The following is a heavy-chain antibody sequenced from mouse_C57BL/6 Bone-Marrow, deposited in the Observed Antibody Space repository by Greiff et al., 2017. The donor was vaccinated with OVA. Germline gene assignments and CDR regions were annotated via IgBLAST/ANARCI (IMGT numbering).Heavy chain of an antibody. J-gene: IGHJ4*01. D-gene: IGHD2-5*01. CDR2: INPSTGGT. CDR1: GYSFTGYY. V-gene: IGHV1-42*01. Sequence: VHVKQSGPELVKPGASVKISCKASGYSFTGYYMNWVKQSPDKSLEWIGEINPSTGGTTYNQKFQAKATLTVDKSSSTAYMQLKSLTSEDSSVYYCAREGAYYSIYYAMDYWGQGTSVTVSS. CDR3: AREGAYYSIYYAMDY.